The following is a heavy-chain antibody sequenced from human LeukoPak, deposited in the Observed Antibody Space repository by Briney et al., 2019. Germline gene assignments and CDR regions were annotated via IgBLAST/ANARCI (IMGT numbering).Heavy chain of an antibody. CDR2: IYTSGST. CDR1: GGSISSYY. CDR3: ARDTYEFWSGYYGGGIYYYYMDV. J-gene: IGHJ6*03. V-gene: IGHV4-4*07. D-gene: IGHD3-3*01. Sequence: SETLSLTCTVSGGSISSYYWSWIRQPAGKGLEWIGRIYTSGSTNYNPSLKSRVTMSVDTSKSQFSLKLSSVTAADTAVYYCARDTYEFWSGYYGGGIYYYYMDVWGKGTTVTVSS.